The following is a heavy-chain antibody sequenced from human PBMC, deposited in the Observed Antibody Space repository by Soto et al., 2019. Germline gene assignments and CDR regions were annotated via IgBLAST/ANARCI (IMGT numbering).Heavy chain of an antibody. CDR2: ISSSGNTI. Sequence: QVQLVESGGGVVKTSWSLRIACAASGFTFSDYYMSWVRQAPGKGLEWVSYISSSGNTIYYADSVKGRFTISRDNAKNSVYLQMNSLRAEDTALYFCAKMSSENYYDPVFSWGQGTLVTVSS. CDR3: AKMSSENYYDPVFS. CDR1: GFTFSDYY. D-gene: IGHD3-22*01. V-gene: IGHV3-11*01. J-gene: IGHJ5*02.